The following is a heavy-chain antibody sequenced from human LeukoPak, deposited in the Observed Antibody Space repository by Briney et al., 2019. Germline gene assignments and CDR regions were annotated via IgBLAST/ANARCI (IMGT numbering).Heavy chain of an antibody. CDR3: ARSATYYYDSSGQLNFDY. V-gene: IGHV2-70*11. CDR1: GFSLSTSGMC. D-gene: IGHD3-22*01. J-gene: IGHJ4*02. CDR2: IDWDDDK. Sequence: SGPTLVNPTQTLTLTCTFSGFSLSTSGMCVSWIRQPPGKALEWLARIDWDDDKYYSTSLKTRLTISKDTSKNLVVLTMTNMDPVDTATYYCARSATYYYDSSGQLNFDYWGQGTLVTVSS.